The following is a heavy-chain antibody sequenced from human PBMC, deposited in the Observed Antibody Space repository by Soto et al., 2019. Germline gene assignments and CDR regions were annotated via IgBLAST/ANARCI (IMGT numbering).Heavy chain of an antibody. CDR3: AGRSSSWYFDY. Sequence: GSLRLSCAASGFTFSGSAMHWVRQATGKGLEWVGRIRSKANSYATAYAASVKGRFTISRDDSKNTANLQMNSLRAEDTAVYYCAGRSSSWYFDYWGQGTLVTVS. J-gene: IGHJ4*02. D-gene: IGHD6-13*01. V-gene: IGHV3-73*01. CDR1: GFTFSGSA. CDR2: IRSKANSYAT.